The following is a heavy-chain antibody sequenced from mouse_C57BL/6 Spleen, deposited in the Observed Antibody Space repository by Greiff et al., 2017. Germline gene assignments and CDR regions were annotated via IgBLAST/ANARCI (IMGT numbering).Heavy chain of an antibody. Sequence: EVQLVESGEGLVKPGGSLKLSCAASGFTFSSYAMSWVRQTPEKRLEWVAYISSGGDYIYYADTVKGRFTISRDNARNTLYLQMSSLKSEDTAMYYCTRGRYYSNYFDYWGQGTTLTVSS. CDR1: GFTFSSYA. J-gene: IGHJ2*01. V-gene: IGHV5-9-1*02. CDR3: TRGRYYSNYFDY. CDR2: ISSGGDYI. D-gene: IGHD2-5*01.